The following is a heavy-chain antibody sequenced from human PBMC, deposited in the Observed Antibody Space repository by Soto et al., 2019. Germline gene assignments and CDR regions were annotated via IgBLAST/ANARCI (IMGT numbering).Heavy chain of an antibody. CDR1: DGYISRSDCN. D-gene: IGHD3-16*01. Sequence: SVTLSLNCTISDGYISRSDCNRSSIRQPQGKGLEGIGYIYYSGSTYYNTSLKSRVTISVDTSKNQFSLKLSSVTAADTAVYYCATYFYDDRGASEFDYWGQGAVVTVSS. CDR2: IYYSGST. CDR3: ATYFYDDRGASEFDY. V-gene: IGHV4-30-4*01. J-gene: IGHJ4*02.